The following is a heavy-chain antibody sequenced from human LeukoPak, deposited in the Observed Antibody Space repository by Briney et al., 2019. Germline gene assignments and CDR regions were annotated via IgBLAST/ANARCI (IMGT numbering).Heavy chain of an antibody. CDR2: ISSSSSTI. CDR3: ARSIYGVYSFGPPFDY. Sequence: GGSLRLSCAASGFTFSSYNMNWVRQAPGKGLEWVSYISSSSSTIYYADSLKGRFTISRDNAKNSLYLQMNSLRVEDTALYYCARSIYGVYSFGPPFDYWGQGTLVTVSS. CDR1: GFTFSSYN. J-gene: IGHJ4*02. V-gene: IGHV3-48*04. D-gene: IGHD5-18*01.